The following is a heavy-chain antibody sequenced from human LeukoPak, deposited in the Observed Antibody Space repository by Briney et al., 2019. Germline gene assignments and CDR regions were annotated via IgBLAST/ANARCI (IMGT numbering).Heavy chain of an antibody. Sequence: GGSLRLSCTTSGLTFTSHGFHWLRQVVGKRLEWVAFVRNDGSDTYHANSVKGRFTVSRHDSKNTLYLQMNSLRPEDTAIYYCARDRGKDYFDSWGQGTQVTVSS. D-gene: IGHD4-23*01. CDR2: VRNDGSDT. J-gene: IGHJ4*02. CDR1: GLTFTSHG. CDR3: ARDRGKDYFDS. V-gene: IGHV3-30*02.